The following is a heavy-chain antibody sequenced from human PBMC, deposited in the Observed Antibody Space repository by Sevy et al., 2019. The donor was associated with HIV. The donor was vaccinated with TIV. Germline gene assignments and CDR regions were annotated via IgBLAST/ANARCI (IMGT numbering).Heavy chain of an antibody. CDR1: GYSFTGFY. V-gene: IGHV1-2*02. J-gene: IGHJ4*02. D-gene: IGHD3-10*01. Sequence: ASVKVSCKASGYSFTGFYIHWMRQAPGQGLEWMGWINPNNGDAKYAQKYQGRVTMTGDTSATTTYMELTSLRSDDTAMDYCVRGYFGSGSYRLLYWGQGAPVTVSS. CDR2: INPNNGDA. CDR3: VRGYFGSGSYRLLY.